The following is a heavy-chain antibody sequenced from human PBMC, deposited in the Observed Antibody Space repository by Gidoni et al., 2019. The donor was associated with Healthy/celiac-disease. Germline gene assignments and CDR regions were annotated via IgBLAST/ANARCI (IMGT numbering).Heavy chain of an antibody. Sequence: QVQLVESGGGVVQPGRSLRLSCATSGFTFSSYGMHWVRQAPGKGLEWVAVISYDGSNKYYADSVKGRFTISRDNSKNTLYLQMNSLRAEDTAVYYCAKDRSSSEEYYYYGMDVWGQGTTVTVSS. CDR1: GFTFSSYG. V-gene: IGHV3-30*18. D-gene: IGHD6-13*01. CDR3: AKDRSSSEEYYYYGMDV. J-gene: IGHJ6*02. CDR2: ISYDGSNK.